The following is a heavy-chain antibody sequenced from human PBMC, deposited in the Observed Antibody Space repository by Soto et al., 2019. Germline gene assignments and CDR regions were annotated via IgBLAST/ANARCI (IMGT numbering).Heavy chain of an antibody. CDR3: ARRMRSGYSGYGKVRGAFDI. CDR1: GGAVRGDNYY. V-gene: IGHV4-61*01. CDR2: FYYGGSS. D-gene: IGHD5-12*01. Sequence: SETLSLTCTVSGGAVRGDNYYWNWIRETPGKGLEWIGYFYYGGSSNYNPSLQSRVTISADTSKSQFSLKLSSVTAADTAVYYCARRMRSGYSGYGKVRGAFDIWGQGTMVTVSS. J-gene: IGHJ3*02.